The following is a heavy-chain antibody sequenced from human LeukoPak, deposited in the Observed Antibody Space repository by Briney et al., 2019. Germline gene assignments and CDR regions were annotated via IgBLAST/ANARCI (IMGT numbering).Heavy chain of an antibody. J-gene: IGHJ4*02. CDR2: IWYDGSNK. CDR1: GFTFSSYG. D-gene: IGHD3-10*01. Sequence: GGSLRLSCAASGFTFSSYGMHWVRQAPGKGLEWVAVIWYDGSNKYYADSVKGRFTISRDNSKDTLYLQMNSLRAEDTAVYYCAREFGGSGSYYNPDYWGQGTLVTVSS. V-gene: IGHV3-33*01. CDR3: AREFGGSGSYYNPDY.